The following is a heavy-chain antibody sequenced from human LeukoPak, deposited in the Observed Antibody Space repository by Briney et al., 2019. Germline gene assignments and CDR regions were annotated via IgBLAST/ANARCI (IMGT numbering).Heavy chain of an antibody. CDR3: ARSLNWNDS. V-gene: IGHV4-30-2*01. Sequence: SETLSLTCAVSGGSISSGGYSWSWIRQPPGKGLEWIGYIYHSGSTYYNPSLKSRVTISVDRSKNQFSLKLSSVTAADTAVYYCARSLNWNDSWGQGTLVTVSS. J-gene: IGHJ5*02. CDR1: GGSISSGGYS. CDR2: IYHSGST.